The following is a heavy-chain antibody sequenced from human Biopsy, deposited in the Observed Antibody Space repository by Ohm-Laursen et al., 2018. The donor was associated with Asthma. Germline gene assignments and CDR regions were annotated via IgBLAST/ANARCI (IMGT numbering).Heavy chain of an antibody. CDR2: ITGSGGFT. CDR3: AKARIHHFYDSSGYYQHD. Sequence: SLRFSCTASGFTFSNYAMSWVRQAPGKGLEWVSSITGSGGFTYYADSVKGRFTISRDKSENTLYLQMNSLRAEDTAVYYCAKARIHHFYDSSGYYQHDWGQGTLVTVSS. V-gene: IGHV3-23*01. J-gene: IGHJ4*02. CDR1: GFTFSNYA. D-gene: IGHD3-22*01.